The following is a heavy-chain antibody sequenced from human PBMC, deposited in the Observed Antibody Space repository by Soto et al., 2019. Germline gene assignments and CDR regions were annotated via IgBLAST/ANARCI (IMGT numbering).Heavy chain of an antibody. CDR2: IIPIFGTA. Sequence: SVKVSCKASGGTFSCYAISWVRQAPGQGLEWMGGIIPIFGTANYAQKFQGRVTITADKSTSTAYMELSSLRSEDTAVYYCASHYYDSSGYPDYWGQGTLVTVSS. D-gene: IGHD3-22*01. V-gene: IGHV1-69*06. CDR3: ASHYYDSSGYPDY. CDR1: GGTFSCYA. J-gene: IGHJ4*02.